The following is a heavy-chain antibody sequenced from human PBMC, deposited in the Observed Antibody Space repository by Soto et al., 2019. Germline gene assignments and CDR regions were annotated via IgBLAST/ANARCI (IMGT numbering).Heavy chain of an antibody. D-gene: IGHD3-10*01. CDR1: GFTFSSYA. Sequence: EVQLLESGGGVVQPGGSLRLSCAASGFTFSSYALSWVRKAPGQGLEWVSAISDSGGYTFYKDSVKGRFTISRDNSKNTLYLQMNSLRAEDTALYYCAKRGVSGSGSYFGGPFRDWGQGTLVTVSS. J-gene: IGHJ4*02. CDR3: AKRGVSGSGSYFGGPFRD. CDR2: ISDSGGYT. V-gene: IGHV3-23*01.